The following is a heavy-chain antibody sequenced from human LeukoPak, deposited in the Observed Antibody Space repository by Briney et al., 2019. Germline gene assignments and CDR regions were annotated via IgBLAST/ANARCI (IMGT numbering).Heavy chain of an antibody. Sequence: GGSLRLSCAASGFTFSSYSMNWVRQAPGKGLEWVSSISSSSSYIYYADSVKGRFTISRDNAKNSLYLQMNSLRAEDTAMYYCARDATVTTPYFDYWGQGTLATVSS. J-gene: IGHJ4*02. CDR3: ARDATVTTPYFDY. V-gene: IGHV3-21*01. CDR2: ISSSSSYI. CDR1: GFTFSSYS. D-gene: IGHD4-17*01.